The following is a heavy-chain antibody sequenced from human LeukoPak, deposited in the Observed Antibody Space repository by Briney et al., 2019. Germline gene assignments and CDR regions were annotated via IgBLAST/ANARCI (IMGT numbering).Heavy chain of an antibody. CDR1: GGSISSYY. V-gene: IGHV4-59*01. D-gene: IGHD1-20*01. CDR2: MYYIGST. Sequence: SQTLSLTCTVSGGSISSYYWSWIRQPPGKGLEWSGYMYYIGSTNYNPSLKSRVTISIDTSKDQFSLKLSSVTAADTAVYYCARGLITENAFDIWGQGTMVTVSS. J-gene: IGHJ3*02. CDR3: ARGLITENAFDI.